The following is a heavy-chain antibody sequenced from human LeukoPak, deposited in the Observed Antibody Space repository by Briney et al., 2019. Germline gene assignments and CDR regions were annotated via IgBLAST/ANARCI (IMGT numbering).Heavy chain of an antibody. CDR3: ASSGSYRFDY. V-gene: IGHV3-23*01. CDR1: GFTFSSYA. CDR2: ISGSGGAT. Sequence: GGSLRLSCAASGFTFSSYAMSWVRQAPGKGLEWVSTISGSGGATYYTDSVKGRFTISRDNAKDSLYLQMNSLRDEDTAVYYCASSGSYRFDYWGQGTLVTVSS. J-gene: IGHJ4*02. D-gene: IGHD1-26*01.